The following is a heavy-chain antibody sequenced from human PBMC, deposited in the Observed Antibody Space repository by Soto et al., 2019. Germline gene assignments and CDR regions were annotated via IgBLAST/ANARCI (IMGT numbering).Heavy chain of an antibody. D-gene: IGHD6-19*01. V-gene: IGHV4-39*01. CDR3: ARQEGGQWLGHTRPNWFDP. CDR1: GGSISSSSYY. J-gene: IGHJ5*02. CDR2: IYYSGST. Sequence: NPSETLSLTCTVSGGSISSSSYYWGWTRQPPGKGLEWIGSIYYSGSTYYNPSLKSRVTISVDTSKNQFSLKLTSVTAADTAVYYCARQEGGQWLGHTRPNWFDPWGQGTLVTVSS.